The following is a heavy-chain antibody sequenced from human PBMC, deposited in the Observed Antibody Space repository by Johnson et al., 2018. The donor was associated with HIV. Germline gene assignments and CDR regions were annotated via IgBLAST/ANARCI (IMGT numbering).Heavy chain of an antibody. D-gene: IGHD5-24*01. CDR1: GFTFDDYG. CDR2: IKQDGSEK. CDR3: AREVRRWLQFDAFDI. Sequence: VQLVESGGGVVQPGGSLRLSCAASGFTFDDYGMSWVRQAPGKGLEWVANIKQDGSEKYYVDSVKGRFTISRDNAKNSLYLQMNSLRAEDTAVYYCAREVRRWLQFDAFDIWGQGTMVTVSS. J-gene: IGHJ3*02. V-gene: IGHV3-7*01.